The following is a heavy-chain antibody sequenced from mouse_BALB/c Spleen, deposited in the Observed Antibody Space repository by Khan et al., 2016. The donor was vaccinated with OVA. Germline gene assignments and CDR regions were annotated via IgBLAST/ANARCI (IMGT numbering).Heavy chain of an antibody. J-gene: IGHJ3*01. V-gene: IGHV5-4*02. CDR2: ISDGGRYT. CDR3: ARGYYGDPFAY. Sequence: LVESGGGLVKPGGSLKLSCAASGFTFSDYYMYWVRQTPEKRLEWVATISDGGRYTYYPDSVKGRFTISRDEAKNNLYLQMSSLKSEYTAMYYCARGYYGDPFAYWGQGTLVTLSA. D-gene: IGHD2-13*01. CDR1: GFTFSDYY.